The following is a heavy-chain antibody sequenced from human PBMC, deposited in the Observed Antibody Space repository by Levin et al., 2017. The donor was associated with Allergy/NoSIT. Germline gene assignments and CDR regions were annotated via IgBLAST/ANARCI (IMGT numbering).Heavy chain of an antibody. D-gene: IGHD3-16*01. Sequence: GGSLRLSCAASGFTFRNYGMHWVRQPPGKGLEGVGVIWYDGSDKYFADSVKGRFTISRDNTKNTLYLQMNSLRAEDTAVYYCARGPLGVGRWYFDRWGRGTLVTVSS. CDR2: IWYDGSDK. CDR3: ARGPLGVGRWYFDR. CDR1: GFTFRNYG. J-gene: IGHJ2*01. V-gene: IGHV3-33*01.